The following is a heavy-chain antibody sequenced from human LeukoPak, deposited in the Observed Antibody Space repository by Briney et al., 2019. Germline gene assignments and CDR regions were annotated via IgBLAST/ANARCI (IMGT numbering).Heavy chain of an antibody. D-gene: IGHD2-8*01. J-gene: IGHJ6*03. CDR1: GYTFTSYD. CDR3: ARSLSYYYYMGV. CDR2: MNPNSGNT. V-gene: IGHV1-8*01. Sequence: ASVKVSCKASGYTFTSYDINWVRQATGQGLEWMGWMNPNSGNTGYAQKFQGRVTMTRNTSISTAYMELSSLRSEDTAVYYCARSLSYYYYMGVWGKGTTVTVSS.